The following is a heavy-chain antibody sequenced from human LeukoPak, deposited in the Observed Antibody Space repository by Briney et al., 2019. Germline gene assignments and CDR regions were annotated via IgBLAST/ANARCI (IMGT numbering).Heavy chain of an antibody. V-gene: IGHV4-38-2*01. Sequence: SETLSLTCDVSGYSIRSGSYWGWIRQPPGKGLEWIGCMFHSGDTYHNPSLKSRVTISADTSKNQFSLKLTPVTAADTAVYYCAKVGAYGDYARHDYWGQGTLVTVSS. J-gene: IGHJ4*02. D-gene: IGHD4-17*01. CDR3: AKVGAYGDYARHDY. CDR2: MFHSGDT. CDR1: GYSIRSGSY.